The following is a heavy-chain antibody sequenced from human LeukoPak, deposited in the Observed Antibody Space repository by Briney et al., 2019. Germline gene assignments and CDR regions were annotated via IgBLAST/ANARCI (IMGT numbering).Heavy chain of an antibody. V-gene: IGHV3-30*18. CDR2: ISYDGSNK. J-gene: IGHJ4*02. Sequence: GGSLRLSCAASGFTFSSYGMHWVRQAPGKGLEWVAVISYDGSNKYYADSVKGRFTISRDNSKNTLYLQMNSLRAEDTAVYYCAKVITIFGVVSIDYWGQGTLVTVSS. CDR3: AKVITIFGVVSIDY. CDR1: GFTFSSYG. D-gene: IGHD3-3*01.